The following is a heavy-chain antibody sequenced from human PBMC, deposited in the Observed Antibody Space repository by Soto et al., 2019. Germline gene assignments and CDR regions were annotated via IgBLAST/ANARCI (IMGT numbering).Heavy chain of an antibody. Sequence: QLQLQESGPALVKPSETLSLTCTVSGGSISTSNYYWGWIRQPPGKGLEWIGSIYYSGSTYYNPSLKSRVTISVDTSKNQFSLKLSSVTAADTAVYYCARYSSGSDYWGQGTLVTVSS. V-gene: IGHV4-39*01. D-gene: IGHD6-19*01. J-gene: IGHJ4*02. CDR2: IYYSGST. CDR3: ARYSSGSDY. CDR1: GGSISTSNYY.